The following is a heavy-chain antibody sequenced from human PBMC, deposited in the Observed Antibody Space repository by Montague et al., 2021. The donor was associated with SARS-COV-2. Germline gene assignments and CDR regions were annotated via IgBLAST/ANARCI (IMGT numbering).Heavy chain of an antibody. CDR2: ISMSETRT. V-gene: IGHV3-48*04. Sequence: SLRLSCAAAGFTFSRYSMNWVRQAPGKGLEWISYISMSETRTQYADSVKGRFTISRDNARNSLYLQMRSLTGGDTAVYYCARVASEHTAMAPDYWGQGTLVTVS. CDR1: GFTFSRYS. CDR3: ARVASEHTAMAPDY. D-gene: IGHD5-18*01. J-gene: IGHJ4*02.